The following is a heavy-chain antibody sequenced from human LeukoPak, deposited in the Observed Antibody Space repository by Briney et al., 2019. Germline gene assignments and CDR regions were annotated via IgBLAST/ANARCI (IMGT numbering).Heavy chain of an antibody. Sequence: GGSLRISCAASGFTFSDYWMNWVRQAPGKGLEWVANVKNDGSEKYYVDSVKGRFTISRDNAKNTLFLQMSSLRVEDTAVYYCRGGHYSDYAWGQGALVTVSS. J-gene: IGHJ5*02. D-gene: IGHD4-11*01. CDR1: GFTFSDYW. V-gene: IGHV3-7*01. CDR3: RGGHYSDYA. CDR2: VKNDGSEK.